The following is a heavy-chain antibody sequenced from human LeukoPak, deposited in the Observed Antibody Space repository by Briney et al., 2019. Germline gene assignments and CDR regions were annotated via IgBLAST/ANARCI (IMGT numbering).Heavy chain of an antibody. CDR1: GGSISSGGYY. D-gene: IGHD6-13*01. CDR2: IYYSGST. J-gene: IGHJ3*02. CDR3: ARDIAAGNFDI. Sequence: PSETLSLTCTVSGGSISSGGYYWSWIRQHPGKGLEWIGYIYYSGSTYYNPSLKSRVTISVDTSKNQFSLKLSSVTAADTAVYYCARDIAAGNFDIWGQGTMVTVSS. V-gene: IGHV4-31*03.